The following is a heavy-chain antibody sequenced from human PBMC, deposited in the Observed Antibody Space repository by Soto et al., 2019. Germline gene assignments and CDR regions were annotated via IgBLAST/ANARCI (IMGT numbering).Heavy chain of an antibody. J-gene: IGHJ5*02. V-gene: IGHV4-31*03. CDR2: IYYSGST. CDR1: GGSISSGGYY. Sequence: TLSLTCTVSGGSISSGGYYWSWIRQHPGKGLEWIGYIYYSGSTYYNPSLKSRVTISVDTSKNQFSLKLSSVTAADTAVYYCARGRIAAAYNWFDPWGQGTLVTVSS. D-gene: IGHD6-13*01. CDR3: ARGRIAAAYNWFDP.